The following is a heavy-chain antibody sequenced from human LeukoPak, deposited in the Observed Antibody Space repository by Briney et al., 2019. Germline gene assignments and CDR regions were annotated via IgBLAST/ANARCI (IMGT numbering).Heavy chain of an antibody. CDR3: ARARDIVVSSNIYYFDY. V-gene: IGHV4-31*03. Sequence: PSETLSLTCTVSGGSISSGGYYWNWIRQHPGKGLEWIGFIYYSGSTYHNPSLESRVSISVDTSKTQFSLKLSSVTAADTAVYYCARARDIVVSSNIYYFDYWGQGTLVTVSS. D-gene: IGHD2-2*01. J-gene: IGHJ4*02. CDR2: IYYSGST. CDR1: GGSISSGGYY.